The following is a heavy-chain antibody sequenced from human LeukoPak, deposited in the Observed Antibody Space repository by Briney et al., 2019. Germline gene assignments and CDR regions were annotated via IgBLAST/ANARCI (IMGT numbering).Heavy chain of an antibody. CDR3: ARLSVGYCSSTSCYSADY. CDR2: IYHSGST. D-gene: IGHD2-2*01. CDR1: GGSISSNNW. J-gene: IGHJ4*02. V-gene: IGHV4-4*02. Sequence: SETLSLTCVGSGGSISSNNWWNWARQPPGKGLERIGEIYHSGSTNYNASLKSRVTISVDKTKNQFSLKLSSVTAADTAVYYCARLSVGYCSSTSCYSADYWGQGTLVTVSS.